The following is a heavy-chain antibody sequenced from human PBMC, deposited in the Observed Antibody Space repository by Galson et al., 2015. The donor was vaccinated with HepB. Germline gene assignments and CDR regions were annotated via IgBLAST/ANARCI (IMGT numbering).Heavy chain of an antibody. CDR1: GFTFSSYA. V-gene: IGHV3-23*01. J-gene: IGHJ4*02. Sequence: SLRLSCAASGFTFSSYAMSWVRQPPGKGLEWVSAIRGSGDYTYYADSVKGRFTISRDNSKNTLYLEMNSLRAEDTAIYYCAKKPYYYDASGYYYFDYWGQGTLVTVSS. CDR2: IRGSGDYT. CDR3: AKKPYYYDASGYYYFDY. D-gene: IGHD3-22*01.